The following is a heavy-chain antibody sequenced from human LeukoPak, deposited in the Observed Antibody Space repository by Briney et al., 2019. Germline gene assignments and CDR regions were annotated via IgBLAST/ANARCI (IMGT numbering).Heavy chain of an antibody. CDR3: ARGRGSD. CDR1: GFTDSTNF. D-gene: IGHD2-15*01. V-gene: IGHV3-53*01. CDR2: IHTGGAT. Sequence: GGSLRLSCEASGFTDSTNFMGWVRQAPGKWLEWVSIIHTGGATYYMESVKGRSSISRDNFKNTLYLQMTSLRAEDTAVYYCARGRGSDWGQGTLVTVSS. J-gene: IGHJ4*02.